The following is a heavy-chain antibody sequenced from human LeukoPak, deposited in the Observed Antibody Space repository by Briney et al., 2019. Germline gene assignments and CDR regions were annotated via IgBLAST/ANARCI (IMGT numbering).Heavy chain of an antibody. CDR2: IKEDGSEK. CDR1: GFTFSSYW. Sequence: GGSLRLSCAASGFTFSSYWMSWVRQAPGKGLEWVAHIKEDGSEKYYVDSVKGRFTISRDNAKNSLYLQMNSLRAEDTSVYYCARGVGGSNYYYYYMDVWGKGTTVTISS. V-gene: IGHV3-7*01. D-gene: IGHD1-26*01. CDR3: ARGVGGSNYYYYYMDV. J-gene: IGHJ6*03.